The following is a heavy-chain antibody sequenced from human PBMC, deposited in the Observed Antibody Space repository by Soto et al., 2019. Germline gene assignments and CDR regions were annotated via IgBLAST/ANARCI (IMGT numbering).Heavy chain of an antibody. CDR2: IYYSGST. CDR3: ARGTAAGTGHRLYYYFDY. CDR1: GGTVSIGVYS. V-gene: IGHV4-30-4*01. D-gene: IGHD6-13*01. J-gene: IGHJ4*02. Sequence: PSEPKPHTRTVSGGTVSIGVYSWSWKSKPPGKGLEWIGYIYYSGSTYYNQSLKSRVTISVDTSKNQFSLKLSSVTAADTAVYYCARGTAAGTGHRLYYYFDYWGQGTLVTVSS.